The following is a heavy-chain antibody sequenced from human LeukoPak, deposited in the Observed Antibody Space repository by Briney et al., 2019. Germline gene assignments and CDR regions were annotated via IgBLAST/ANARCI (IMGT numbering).Heavy chain of an antibody. CDR1: GFIFSHYG. J-gene: IGHJ4*02. Sequence: PGRSLRLSCAASGFIFSHYGMHWVRQAPRKGLEWVAVIQNDASTENFAHSVKGRFTISRDNSKNTVFLQMNSLRVEDTAVYYRVRELSQIVWGGLDYGGQGTLVSVSS. CDR2: IQNDASTE. CDR3: VRELSQIVWGGLDY. D-gene: IGHD2-21*01. V-gene: IGHV3-33*05.